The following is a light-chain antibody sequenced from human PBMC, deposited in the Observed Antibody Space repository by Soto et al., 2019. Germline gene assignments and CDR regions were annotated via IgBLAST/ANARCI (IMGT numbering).Light chain of an antibody. V-gene: IGLV2-8*01. CDR1: INDVGGYNY. J-gene: IGLJ3*02. CDR2: EVS. Sequence: QSALTQPPSASGSPGQSVTISCTGTINDVGGYNYVSWYQQLPGKAPKLMIFEVSKRPSGVPDRFSGSKSGNTASLTVSGLHAEDEADYYCSSYVGSNNLGVFGGGTKLTVL. CDR3: SSYVGSNNLGV.